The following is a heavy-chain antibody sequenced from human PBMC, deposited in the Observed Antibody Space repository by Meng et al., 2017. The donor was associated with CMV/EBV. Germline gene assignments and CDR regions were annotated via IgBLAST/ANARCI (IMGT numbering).Heavy chain of an antibody. V-gene: IGHV3-23*01. D-gene: IGHD3-3*01. J-gene: IGHJ5*02. Sequence: GESLKISCAASGFTFSSYAMSWVRRAPGKGLEWVSAISGSGGSTYYADSVKGRFTISRDNSKNTLYLQMNSLRAEDTAVYYCAKAGITIFGVGKHNWFDPWGQGTLVTVSS. CDR1: GFTFSSYA. CDR3: AKAGITIFGVGKHNWFDP. CDR2: ISGSGGST.